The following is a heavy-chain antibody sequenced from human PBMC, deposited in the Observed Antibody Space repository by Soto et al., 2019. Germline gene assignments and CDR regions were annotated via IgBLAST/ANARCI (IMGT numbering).Heavy chain of an antibody. J-gene: IGHJ4*02. V-gene: IGHV1-46*01. Sequence: ASVKVSCKASGYTFTSYYMHWVRQAPGQGLEWMGIINPSGGSTNYAQKFQGRVTMTRDTSTSTVYMELSSLRSEDTAVYYCARVGFTHYDSDFWGQGTPVTSPQ. CDR3: ARVGFTHYDSDF. CDR1: GYTFTSYY. CDR2: INPSGGST. D-gene: IGHD5-12*01.